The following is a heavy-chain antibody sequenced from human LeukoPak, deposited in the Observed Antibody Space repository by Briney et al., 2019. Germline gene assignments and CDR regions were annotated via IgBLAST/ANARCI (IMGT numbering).Heavy chain of an antibody. CDR3: ARDYVDDIPMIKDY. CDR1: GYTFTSYH. V-gene: IGHV1-46*01. Sequence: ASVTVSCTASGYTFTSYHMHWVRQAPGQGLEWMGLINLSGGSTTYAQRFQGRVTLTRDTSTSTVHMELSNLRSEDTAVYYCARDYVDDIPMIKDYWGQGTLVTVSS. D-gene: IGHD2-8*01. J-gene: IGHJ4*02. CDR2: INLSGGST.